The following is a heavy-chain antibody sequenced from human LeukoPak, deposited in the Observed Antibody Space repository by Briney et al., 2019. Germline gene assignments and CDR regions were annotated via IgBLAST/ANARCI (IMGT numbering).Heavy chain of an antibody. V-gene: IGHV1-18*01. D-gene: IGHD3-22*01. CDR2: ISAYNGNT. CDR3: ARDAVIAVGIGLYYFDH. CDR1: GYTFTSYG. Sequence: ASVKVSCKASGYTFTSYGISWVRQAPGQGLEWMGWISAYNGNTNYAQKLQGRVTMTTDTSTSTAYMELRSLRSDDTAVYYCARDAVIAVGIGLYYFDHWGQGTLVTVSS. J-gene: IGHJ4*02.